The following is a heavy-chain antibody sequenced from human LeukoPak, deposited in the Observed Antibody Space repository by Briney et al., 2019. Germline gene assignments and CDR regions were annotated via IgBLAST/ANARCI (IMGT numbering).Heavy chain of an antibody. J-gene: IGHJ3*01. CDR3: TKVMYSSGWSDAFDV. V-gene: IGHV3-30-3*01. Sequence: GRSLRLSCAASGFTFSSYAMHWVRQAPGKGLEWVAVISYDGSNKYYADSVKGRFTISKDNSNNTMYLEINSLGAEDTAFYYCTKVMYSSGWSDAFDVWGQGTKVTVSS. D-gene: IGHD6-19*01. CDR1: GFTFSSYA. CDR2: ISYDGSNK.